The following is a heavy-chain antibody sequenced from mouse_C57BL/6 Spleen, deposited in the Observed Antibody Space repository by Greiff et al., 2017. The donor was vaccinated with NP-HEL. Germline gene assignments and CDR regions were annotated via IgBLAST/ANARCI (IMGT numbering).Heavy chain of an antibody. CDR3: ARYYGSSYDAMDY. CDR1: GYTFTSYG. D-gene: IGHD1-1*01. CDR2: IYPRSGNN. J-gene: IGHJ4*01. Sequence: QVQLKESGAELARPGASVKLSCKASGYTFTSYGISWVKQRTGQGLEWIGEIYPRSGNNYYNEKFKGKATLTADKSSSTAYMELRSLTSEDSAVYFCARYYGSSYDAMDYWGQGTSVTVSS. V-gene: IGHV1-81*01.